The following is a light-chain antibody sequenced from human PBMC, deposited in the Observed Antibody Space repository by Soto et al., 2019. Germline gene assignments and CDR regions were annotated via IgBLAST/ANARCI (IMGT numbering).Light chain of an antibody. J-gene: IGLJ2*01. CDR1: SSDVGGYNY. CDR2: EVS. V-gene: IGLV2-14*01. Sequence: QSALTQPASVSGSPGQSITISCTGTSSDVGGYNYVSWNQQHPGKAPKLMIYEVSNRPSGVSNRFSGSKSGNTASLTISGLQAEDEADYYCSSYTSSSPHVVFGGGTKVTVL. CDR3: SSYTSSSPHVV.